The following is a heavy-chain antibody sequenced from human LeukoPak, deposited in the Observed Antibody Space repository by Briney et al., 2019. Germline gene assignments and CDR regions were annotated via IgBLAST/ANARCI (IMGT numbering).Heavy chain of an antibody. J-gene: IGHJ1*01. V-gene: IGHV3-30*18. Sequence: RGSLRLSCAASGFTFSNYGMHWVRQAPGKGLEWVAVISYDGGEQHYGDSVKGRFSISRDDSKSTIYLQMNRLTVEDTALYYCAKPRTFYDILTVSFQQWGQGTWVTVSS. CDR3: AKPRTFYDILTVSFQQ. CDR2: ISYDGGEQ. D-gene: IGHD3-9*01. CDR1: GFTFSNYG.